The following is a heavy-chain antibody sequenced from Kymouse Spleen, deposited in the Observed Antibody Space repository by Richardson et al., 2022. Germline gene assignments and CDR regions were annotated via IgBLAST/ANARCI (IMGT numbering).Heavy chain of an antibody. D-gene: IGHD4-17*01. CDR1: GFTFSSYG. CDR2: ISYDGSNK. Sequence: QVQLVESGGGVVQPGRSLRLSCAASGFTFSSYGMHWVRQAPGKGLEWVAVISYDGSNKYYADSVKGRFTISRDNSKNTLYLQMNSLRAEDTAVYYCAKDDYGDYVRFYYYYGMDVWGQGTTVTVSS. J-gene: IGHJ6*02. V-gene: IGHV3-30*18. CDR3: AKDDYGDYVRFYYYYGMDV.